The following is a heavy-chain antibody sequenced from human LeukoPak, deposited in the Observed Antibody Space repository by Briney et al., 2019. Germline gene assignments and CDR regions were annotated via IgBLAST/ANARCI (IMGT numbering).Heavy chain of an antibody. J-gene: IGHJ6*02. V-gene: IGHV4-4*07. CDR3: ARVPYGSGRRPFYSMDV. CDR2: IYTSGST. D-gene: IGHD3-10*01. CDR1: GGSISSYY. Sequence: SETLSLTCTVSGGSISSYYWSWIRQPAGKGLEWIGRIYTSGSTNYNPSLKSRVTMSVDTSKNQFSLKLSSVTAADTAVYYCARVPYGSGRRPFYSMDVWGQGTTVTVSS.